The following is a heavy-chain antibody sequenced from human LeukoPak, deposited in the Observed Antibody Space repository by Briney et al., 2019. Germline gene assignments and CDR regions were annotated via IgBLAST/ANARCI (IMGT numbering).Heavy chain of an antibody. CDR2: INGRGDDS. J-gene: IGHJ4*02. V-gene: IGHV3-23*01. Sequence: GGSLRLSCVVSDFTFAVSWVRQAPGKGLEWISTINGRGDDSFHADSVKGRFTISRDTSKNTLYLHMSSLRAGDTAMYFCVRMRGPERRHCFDYWSQGALLIVSS. CDR3: VRMRGPERRHCFDY. CDR1: DFTFA. D-gene: IGHD1-1*01.